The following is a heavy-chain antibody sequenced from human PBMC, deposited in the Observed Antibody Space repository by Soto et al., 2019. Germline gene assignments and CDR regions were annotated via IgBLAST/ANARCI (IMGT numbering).Heavy chain of an antibody. CDR1: GFTFSSYA. CDR3: ATTSHPLYSGSWYEAFDI. CDR2: ISGSGGST. J-gene: IGHJ3*02. V-gene: IGHV3-23*01. Sequence: EVQLLESGGGLVQPGGSLRLSCAASGFTFSSYAMSWVRQAPGKGLEWVSAISGSGGSTYYADSVKGRFTISRDNSKNTLCLPMNSLRAEDTAVYYCATTSHPLYSGSWYEAFDIWGQGTMVTVSS. D-gene: IGHD6-13*01.